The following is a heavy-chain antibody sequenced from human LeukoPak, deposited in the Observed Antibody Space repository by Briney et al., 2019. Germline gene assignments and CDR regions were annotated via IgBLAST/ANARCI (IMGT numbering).Heavy chain of an antibody. CDR2: INPSGGST. CDR1: GYTFTSYY. J-gene: IGHJ3*02. Sequence: ASVTVSCKASGYTFTSYYMHWVRQAPGQGLEWMGLINPSGGSTSYAQKFQGRVTMTRDMSTSTVYMELSSLRSEDTAVYYCARGGFYDSSGYYYMDAFDIWGQGTMVTVSS. D-gene: IGHD3-22*01. CDR3: ARGGFYDSSGYYYMDAFDI. V-gene: IGHV1-46*01.